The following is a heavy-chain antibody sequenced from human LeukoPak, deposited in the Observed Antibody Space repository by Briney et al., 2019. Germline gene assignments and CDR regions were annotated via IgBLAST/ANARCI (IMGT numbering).Heavy chain of an antibody. CDR2: ISYDGSDK. CDR3: AKEVGTFTLDY. D-gene: IGHD1-26*01. V-gene: IGHV3-30*18. J-gene: IGHJ4*02. Sequence: GRSLRLSCAASGFSFSTYGMHWVRQAPGKGLEWVTVISYDGSDKYYADSVKGRFTISRDNSRNTLYLQMNSLRAEDTAVYYCAKEVGTFTLDYWGQGTLVTVSS. CDR1: GFSFSTYG.